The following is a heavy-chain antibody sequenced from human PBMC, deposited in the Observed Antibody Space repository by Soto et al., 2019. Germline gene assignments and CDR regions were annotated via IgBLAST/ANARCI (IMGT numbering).Heavy chain of an antibody. CDR1: GFTFISYW. Sequence: GGSLRLSCAASGFTFISYWMNWVRQAPGKGLEWLTNIRQDGAQKHYVDSVKGRFTISRENAKNSLYLQMDSLRAEDTAVYYCARDFRATGSLDYWGQGTLVTVSS. D-gene: IGHD3-10*01. CDR2: IRQDGAQK. J-gene: IGHJ4*02. CDR3: ARDFRATGSLDY. V-gene: IGHV3-7*03.